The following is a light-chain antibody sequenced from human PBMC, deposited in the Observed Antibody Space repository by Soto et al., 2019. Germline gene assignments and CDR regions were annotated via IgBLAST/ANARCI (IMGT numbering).Light chain of an antibody. V-gene: IGKV3-20*01. Sequence: EIVLTQSPATLSLSPGERATLSCRASRSFASSYLAWYQHKPGQAPRLLIYAAASRATGIPDRFIGSGSGTDCTLTISRLEPDDSAVYYCHHYDSSPPYTFGQGTKLEIQ. J-gene: IGKJ2*01. CDR1: RSFASSY. CDR3: HHYDSSPPYT. CDR2: AAA.